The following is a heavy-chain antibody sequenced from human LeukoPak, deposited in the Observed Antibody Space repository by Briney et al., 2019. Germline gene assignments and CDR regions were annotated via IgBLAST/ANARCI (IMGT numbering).Heavy chain of an antibody. CDR3: ARETYYYDSSGYYLDHYFDY. CDR2: IYYSGST. D-gene: IGHD3-22*01. V-gene: IGHV4-59*01. CDR1: GGSITSYY. Sequence: SETLSLTCTVSGGSITSYYWSWIRQPPGKGLEWIGYIYYSGSTNYNPSLKSRVTISVDTSKNQFSLKLSSVTAADTAVYYCARETYYYDSSGYYLDHYFDYWGQGTLVTVSS. J-gene: IGHJ4*02.